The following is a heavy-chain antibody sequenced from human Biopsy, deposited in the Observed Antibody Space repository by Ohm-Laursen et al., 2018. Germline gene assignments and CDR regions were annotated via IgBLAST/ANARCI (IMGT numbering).Heavy chain of an antibody. D-gene: IGHD1-14*01. CDR3: ARDRDRRGWFDH. Sequence: SDTLSLTCAVSGGSLSRYSWSWIRQPAGKGLEWIGQIYTSGITNYNPSLKSRVTMSVDTSKNKFSLRVSSVTAADTAVYYCARDRDRRGWFDHWGQGTLVIVSS. CDR2: IYTSGIT. CDR1: GGSLSRYS. J-gene: IGHJ5*02. V-gene: IGHV4-4*07.